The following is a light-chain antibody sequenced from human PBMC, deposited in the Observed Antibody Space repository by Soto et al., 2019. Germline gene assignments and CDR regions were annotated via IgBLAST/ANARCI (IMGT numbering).Light chain of an antibody. J-gene: IGLJ2*01. V-gene: IGLV1-51*01. Sequence: QSVLTQSPSVSAAPGQTISISCSGTSSNIGDNYVSWYQHLPGTAPRLLIYDNNKRPSGIPDRFSGSKAGTSATLGITGLPTGDDDDYYCGTWDSRLSIVVFGGGTKVTVL. CDR1: SSNIGDNY. CDR2: DNN. CDR3: GTWDSRLSIVV.